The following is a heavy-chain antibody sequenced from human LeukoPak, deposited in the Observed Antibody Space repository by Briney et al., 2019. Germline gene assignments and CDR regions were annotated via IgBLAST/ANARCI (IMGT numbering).Heavy chain of an antibody. CDR1: GYTFTSYY. D-gene: IGHD4-17*01. Sequence: ASVKVSCKASGYTFTSYYMHRVRQAPGQGLEWMGIINPSGGSTSYAQKFQGRVTMTRDTSTSTVYMELSSLRSEDTAVYYCARDSLRYGGNSIWFDPWGQGTLVTVSS. CDR2: INPSGGST. CDR3: ARDSLRYGGNSIWFDP. V-gene: IGHV1-46*01. J-gene: IGHJ5*02.